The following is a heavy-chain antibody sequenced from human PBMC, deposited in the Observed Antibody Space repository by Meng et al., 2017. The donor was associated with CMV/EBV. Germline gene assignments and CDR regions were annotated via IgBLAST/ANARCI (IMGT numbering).Heavy chain of an antibody. CDR1: GYTFTSYY. D-gene: IGHD1-26*01. V-gene: IGHV1-46*01. CDR3: ARDSPRGSHNWFDP. J-gene: IGHJ5*02. CDR2: INPSGGST. Sequence: ASGYTFTSYYMHWVRQAPGQGLEWMGIINPSGGSTTSPQQFHIRLPMTRDTSTSTVYMELSSLRSEDTAVYYCARDSPRGSHNWFDPWGQGTLVTVSS.